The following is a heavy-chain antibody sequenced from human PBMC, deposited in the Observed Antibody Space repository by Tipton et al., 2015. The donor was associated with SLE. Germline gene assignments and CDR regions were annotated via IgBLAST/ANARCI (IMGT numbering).Heavy chain of an antibody. Sequence: TLSLTCTVSGGSISSYYWGWIRQPPGKGLEWIGYIYYSGSTNYNPSLKSRVTISVDTSKNQFSLKLSSATAADTAVYYCARDPGNDQDYWYFDLWGRGTLVTVSS. CDR1: GGSISSYY. D-gene: IGHD3-10*01. V-gene: IGHV4-59*01. CDR2: IYYSGST. CDR3: ARDPGNDQDYWYFDL. J-gene: IGHJ2*01.